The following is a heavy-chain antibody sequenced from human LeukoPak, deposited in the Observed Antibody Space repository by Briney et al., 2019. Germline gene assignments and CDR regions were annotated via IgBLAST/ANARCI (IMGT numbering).Heavy chain of an antibody. D-gene: IGHD3-10*01. J-gene: IGHJ4*02. CDR3: VKGFVHPTYYFDY. V-gene: IGHV3-23*01. CDR2: ITGSGDGT. CDR1: GFTFSNYA. Sequence: GGSLRLSCAASGFTFSNYAMMWVRQAPGKRLEWVSSITGSGDGTYYADSVRGRSTISRGNSENTLYLQLNSLRAEDTAVYFCVKGFVHPTYYFDYWGQGTLVTVSS.